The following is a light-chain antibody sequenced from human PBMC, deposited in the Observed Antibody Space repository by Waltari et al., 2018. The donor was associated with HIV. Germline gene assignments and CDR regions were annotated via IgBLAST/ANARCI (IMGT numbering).Light chain of an antibody. V-gene: IGKV1-5*03. J-gene: IGKJ2*01. CDR1: QDIDTW. CDR2: MTS. Sequence: IQMTQSPSTLSASVGDTVVLTCRASQDIDTWLAWYHQKPGRAPKLLISMTSVLESGVPSRFRGSGSGTTFTLTITGLQPDDIGTYFCQQYSTHYAFGQGTRVE. CDR3: QQYSTHYA.